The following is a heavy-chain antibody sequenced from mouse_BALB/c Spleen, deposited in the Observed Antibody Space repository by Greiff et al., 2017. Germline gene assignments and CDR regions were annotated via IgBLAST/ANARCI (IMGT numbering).Heavy chain of an antibody. CDR1: GFTFSSYG. CDR2: ISSGGSYT. D-gene: IGHD1-1*01. CDR3: ARRWGYGSSSYYAMDY. Sequence: EVKLVESGGGLVKPGGSLKLSCAASGFTFSSYGMSWVRQTPDKRLEWVATISSGGSYTYYPDSVKGRFTISRDNAKNTLYLQMSSLKSEDTAMYYCARRWGYGSSSYYAMDYWGQGTSVTVSS. V-gene: IGHV5-6*03. J-gene: IGHJ4*01.